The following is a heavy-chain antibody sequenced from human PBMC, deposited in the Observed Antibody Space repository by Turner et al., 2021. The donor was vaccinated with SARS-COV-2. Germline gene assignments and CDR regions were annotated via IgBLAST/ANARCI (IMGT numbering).Heavy chain of an antibody. CDR3: ASPFDY. CDR2: IDSSSSTI. V-gene: IGHV3-48*01. Sequence: EVHLVESGGGWVRPGGSLSLPCVASGFTFSTYSMNWVRQAPGKGLEWVSYIDSSSSTIYYADSVKGRFTISRDNAKNSLYLQMNSLRADDTAVYYCASPFDYWGQGTLVTVSS. CDR1: GFTFSTYS. J-gene: IGHJ4*02.